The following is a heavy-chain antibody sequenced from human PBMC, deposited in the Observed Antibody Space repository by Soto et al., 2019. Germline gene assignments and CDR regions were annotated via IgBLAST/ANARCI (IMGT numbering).Heavy chain of an antibody. CDR3: ARHRIAPRIDY. Sequence: QWQLQESGPGLVKPSETLSLTCTVSGGSISSSDYYWGWIRQPPGKGLEWIVTIYYSGSTYYNPSLKSRVTMSVDTSKNQLSLNLTSVTAADTAVYYCARHRIAPRIDYWGQGILVTVSS. CDR2: IYYSGST. J-gene: IGHJ4*02. D-gene: IGHD2-21*01. CDR1: GGSISSSDYY. V-gene: IGHV4-39*01.